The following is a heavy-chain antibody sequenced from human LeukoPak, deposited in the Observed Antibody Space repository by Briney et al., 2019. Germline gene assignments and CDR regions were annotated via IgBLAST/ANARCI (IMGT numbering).Heavy chain of an antibody. V-gene: IGHV4-4*07. CDR3: ARDHPLSRPHSIYFQH. Sequence: SETLSLTCTVSGGSISSYYWSWIRQPAGKGLEWIGRIYTSGRTNYNPSLKSRATMSVDTSKNQFSLKLSSVTAADTAVYYCARDHPLSRPHSIYFQHWGQGTLVTVSS. J-gene: IGHJ1*01. CDR1: GGSISSYY. D-gene: IGHD3-3*01. CDR2: IYTSGRT.